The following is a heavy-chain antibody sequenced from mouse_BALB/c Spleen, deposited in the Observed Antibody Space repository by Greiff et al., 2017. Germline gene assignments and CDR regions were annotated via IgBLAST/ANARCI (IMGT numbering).Heavy chain of an antibody. V-gene: IGHV1-7*01. D-gene: IGHD1-1*01. CDR3: ANYYYGSRGAFDY. CDR1: GYTFTSYW. Sequence: VKLVESGAELAKPGASVKMSCKASGYTFTSYWMHWVKQRPGQGLEWIGYINPSTGYTEYNQKFKDKATLTADKSSSTAYMQLSSLTSEDSAVYYCANYYYGSRGAFDYWGQGTTLTVSS. CDR2: INPSTGYT. J-gene: IGHJ2*01.